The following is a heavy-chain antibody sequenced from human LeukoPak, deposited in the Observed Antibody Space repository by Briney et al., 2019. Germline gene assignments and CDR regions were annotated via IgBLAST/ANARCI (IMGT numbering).Heavy chain of an antibody. D-gene: IGHD1-26*01. CDR1: GFTFSDYA. CDR3: ARVGFLVGARSGAIDY. Sequence: PGGSLRLPCAASGFTFSDYAMSWVRQAPGKGLEWVSAISGSGDDTYYADSEKGRFSISRDNSENMLFLQMISLRADDTAVYYCARVGFLVGARSGAIDYWGQGTLVTVSS. J-gene: IGHJ4*02. CDR2: ISGSGDDT. V-gene: IGHV3-23*01.